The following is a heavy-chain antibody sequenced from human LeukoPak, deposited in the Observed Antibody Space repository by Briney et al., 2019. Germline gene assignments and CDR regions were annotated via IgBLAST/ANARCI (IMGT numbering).Heavy chain of an antibody. CDR3: AKKRGIYGDHARYFDY. D-gene: IGHD4-17*01. CDR2: ISYDGSNK. V-gene: IGHV3-30*18. J-gene: IGHJ4*02. Sequence: PGRSLRLSCAASGFTFSSYGMHWVRQAPGKGLEWVAVISYDGSNKYYADSVKGRFTISRDNSKNTLCLQMNSLRAEDTAVYYCAKKRGIYGDHARYFDYWGQGTLVTVSS. CDR1: GFTFSSYG.